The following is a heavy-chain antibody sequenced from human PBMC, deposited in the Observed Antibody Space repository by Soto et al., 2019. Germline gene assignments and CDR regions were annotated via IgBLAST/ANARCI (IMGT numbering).Heavy chain of an antibody. J-gene: IGHJ4*02. Sequence: HVQLLQSGGEVKKPGASVKVSCKASGYTFSNYGITWVRQAPGQGLERMGWISGYNANTIYAQKFEGRFTMTKDTNTAYRELRNLRCDDTAGYFCAGERQWEPLPSWGRGTSVIFSS. V-gene: IGHV1-18*01. D-gene: IGHD1-26*01. CDR3: AGERQWEPLPS. CDR2: ISGYNANT. CDR1: GYTFSNYG.